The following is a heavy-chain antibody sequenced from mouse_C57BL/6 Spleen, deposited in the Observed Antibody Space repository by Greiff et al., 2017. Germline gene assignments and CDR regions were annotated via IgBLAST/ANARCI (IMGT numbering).Heavy chain of an antibody. V-gene: IGHV1-81*01. Sequence: QVQLKESGAELARPGASVKLSCKASGYTFTSYGISWVKQRTGQGLEWIGEIYPRSGNTYYNEKFKGKATLTADKSSSTAYMELRSLTSEDSAVYFCARGPEDYAMDYWGQGTSVTVSS. CDR3: ARGPEDYAMDY. CDR1: GYTFTSYG. J-gene: IGHJ4*01. CDR2: IYPRSGNT.